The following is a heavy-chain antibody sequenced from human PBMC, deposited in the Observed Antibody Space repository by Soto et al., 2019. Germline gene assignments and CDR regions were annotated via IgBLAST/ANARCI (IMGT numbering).Heavy chain of an antibody. V-gene: IGHV3-23*01. CDR3: AKEPPAHHSSGWYAFDI. D-gene: IGHD6-19*01. CDR1: GFTFSSYA. J-gene: IGHJ3*02. Sequence: GSLRLSCAASGFTFSSYAMSWVRQAPGKGLEWVSAISGSGGSTYYADSVKGRFTISRDNSKNTLYLQMNSLRAEDTAVYYCAKEPPAHHSSGWYAFDIWGQGTMVTVSS. CDR2: ISGSGGST.